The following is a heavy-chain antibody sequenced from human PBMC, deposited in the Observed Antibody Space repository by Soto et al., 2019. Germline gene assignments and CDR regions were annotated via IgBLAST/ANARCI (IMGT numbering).Heavy chain of an antibody. CDR1: GGTFSSYA. Sequence: ASVKVSCKASGGTFSSYAISWVRQAPGQGLEWMGGIIPIFGTANYAQKFQGRVTITADESTSTAYMELSSLRSEDTAVYYCARGGGGAAGTLGWFDPWGQGTLVTVSS. D-gene: IGHD6-13*01. CDR2: IIPIFGTA. V-gene: IGHV1-69*13. J-gene: IGHJ5*02. CDR3: ARGGGGAAGTLGWFDP.